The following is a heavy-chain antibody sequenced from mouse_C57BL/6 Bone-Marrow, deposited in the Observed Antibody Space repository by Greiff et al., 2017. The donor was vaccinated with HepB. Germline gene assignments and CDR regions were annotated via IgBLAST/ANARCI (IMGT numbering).Heavy chain of an antibody. CDR3: ERDRGFAC. V-gene: IGHV10-3*01. CDR1: GFTFNTYA. J-gene: IGHJ3*01. CDR2: IRSKRSNYAT. Sequence: VQLKESGGGLVQPKGTLKLSCAASGFTFNTYAMHWVRQAPGKGLEWVARIRSKRSNYATYYANSVIDRFNISSDDSQSMLYLQMNNLKTEDTAMYYCERDRGFACRGQGTLVTVAA.